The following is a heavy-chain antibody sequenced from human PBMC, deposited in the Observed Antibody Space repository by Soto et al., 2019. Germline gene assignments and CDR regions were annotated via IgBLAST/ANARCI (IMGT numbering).Heavy chain of an antibody. CDR2: ISYDGYLK. CDR3: AKDFKVSGSHYGTLNYYYGMDV. V-gene: IGHV3-30*18. CDR1: GFTFSTYG. J-gene: IGHJ6*02. Sequence: LRLSCAASGFTFSTYGMQWVHQAPGKGLEWVAVISYDGYLKYYVDAVKGRFTVARDNSKNTLFLEMNSLRVEDTAVYFCAKDFKVSGSHYGTLNYYYGMDVWGQGTTVTVSS. D-gene: IGHD3-10*01.